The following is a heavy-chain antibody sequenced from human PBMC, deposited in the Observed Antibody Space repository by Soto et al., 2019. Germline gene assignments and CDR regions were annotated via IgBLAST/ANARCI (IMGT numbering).Heavy chain of an antibody. V-gene: IGHV3-30-3*01. D-gene: IGHD4-4*01. J-gene: IGHJ5*02. Sequence: GGSLRLSCAASGFTFSSYAMHWVRQAPGKGLEWVAVISYDGSNKYYADSVKGRFTISRDNSKNTLYLQMNSLRAEDTAVYYCASSDDYSNNDSFDPWGQGTLVTVSS. CDR1: GFTFSSYA. CDR2: ISYDGSNK. CDR3: ASSDDYSNNDSFDP.